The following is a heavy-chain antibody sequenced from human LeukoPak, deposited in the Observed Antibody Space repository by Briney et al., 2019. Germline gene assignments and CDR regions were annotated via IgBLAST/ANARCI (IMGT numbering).Heavy chain of an antibody. Sequence: GRSLRLSCAASRFTFRNHGMHWVRQAPGKGLEWVAVIWYDGSNKYYADSVKGRFTISRDNSKNTLYLQMNSLRAEDTAVYYCARDRDARYLDYWGQRTLVTVSS. CDR1: RFTFRNHG. V-gene: IGHV3-33*01. D-gene: IGHD6-6*01. CDR2: IWYDGSNK. J-gene: IGHJ4*02. CDR3: ARDRDARYLDY.